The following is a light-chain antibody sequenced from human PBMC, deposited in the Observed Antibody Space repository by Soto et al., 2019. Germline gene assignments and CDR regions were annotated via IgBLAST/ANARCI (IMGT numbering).Light chain of an antibody. J-gene: IGLJ2*01. CDR1: SSDVGGYNY. CDR2: DVS. CDR3: SSYTSSSTLVV. V-gene: IGLV2-14*01. Sequence: QSALTQPASVFGSPGQSITISYTGTSSDVGGYNYVSWYQEHPGKAPKLMIYDVSNRPSGVSNRFSGSKSGNTASLTISGLQAEDEADYYCSSYTSSSTLVVFGGGTKLTVL.